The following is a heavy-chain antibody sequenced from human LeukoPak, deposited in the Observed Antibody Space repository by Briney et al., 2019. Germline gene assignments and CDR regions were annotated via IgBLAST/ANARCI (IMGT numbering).Heavy chain of an antibody. V-gene: IGHV3-30*02. CDR2: IRYDGSNK. CDR3: AGEDTYDFWSGYWPPFHY. D-gene: IGHD3-3*01. CDR1: GFTFRSYW. J-gene: IGHJ4*02. Sequence: GGSLRLSCAASGFTFRSYWMSWVRQAPGKGLEWVAFIRYDGSNKYYADSVKGRFTISRDNSKNTLYLQMNSLRAEDTAVYYCAGEDTYDFWSGYWPPFHYWGQGTLVTVSS.